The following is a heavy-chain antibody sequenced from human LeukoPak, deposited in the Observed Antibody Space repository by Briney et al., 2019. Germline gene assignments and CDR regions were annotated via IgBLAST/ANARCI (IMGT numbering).Heavy chain of an antibody. CDR1: GYTFTSYG. D-gene: IGHD6-13*01. CDR2: MNPNSGDT. V-gene: IGHV1-8*01. Sequence: ASVKVSCKASGYTFTSYGINWVRQATGQGLEWMGWMNPNSGDTGYAQKFQGRVTMTRNTSISTAYMELSSLRSEDTAVYYCAVAAAGNLFDYWGQGTLVTVSS. CDR3: AVAAAGNLFDY. J-gene: IGHJ4*02.